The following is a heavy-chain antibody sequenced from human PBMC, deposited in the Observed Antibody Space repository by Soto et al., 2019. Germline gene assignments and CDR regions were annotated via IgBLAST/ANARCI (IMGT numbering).Heavy chain of an antibody. CDR3: AKDQDRWRPVLGFDY. CDR1: GFTFSSYA. CDR2: ISGSGGST. Sequence: PGGSLRLSCAASGFTFSSYAMSWVRQAPGKGLEWVSAISGSGGSTYYADSVKGRFTISRDNSKNTLYLQMNSLRAEDAAVYYCAKDQDRWRPVLGFDYWGQGTLVTVSS. D-gene: IGHD2-8*02. V-gene: IGHV3-23*01. J-gene: IGHJ4*02.